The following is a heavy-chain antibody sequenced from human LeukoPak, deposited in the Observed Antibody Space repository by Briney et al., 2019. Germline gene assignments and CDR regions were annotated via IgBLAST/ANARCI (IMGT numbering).Heavy chain of an antibody. CDR1: GGSFSGYY. CDR3: ARAPIVDY. Sequence: SETLSLTCAVYGGSFSGYYWSWIRQPPGKGLEWIGEINHSGSTNYNPSLKSRVTISVDTSKNQFPLKLSSVTAADTAVYYCARAPIVDYWGQRTLVTVSS. V-gene: IGHV4-34*01. CDR2: INHSGST. J-gene: IGHJ4*02.